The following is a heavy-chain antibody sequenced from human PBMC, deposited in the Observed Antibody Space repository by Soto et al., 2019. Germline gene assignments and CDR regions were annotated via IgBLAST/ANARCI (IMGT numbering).Heavy chain of an antibody. CDR2: IYNGGSP. CDR1: GASISNDY. V-gene: IGHV4-59*01. J-gene: IGHJ5*02. CDR3: ARSRIEAAGTVYH. D-gene: IGHD6-13*01. Sequence: SETLSLTCTVSGASISNDYWSWIRQPPGKRLEYIGFIYNGGSPNYNPSLESRLTISPDTSQNQFSLKLKSVTAADTAVYYCARSRIEAAGTVYHWAQGTLVPVSA.